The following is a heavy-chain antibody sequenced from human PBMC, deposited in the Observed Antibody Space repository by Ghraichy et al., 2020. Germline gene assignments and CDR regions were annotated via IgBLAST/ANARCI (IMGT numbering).Heavy chain of an antibody. CDR1: GFTFSSYG. CDR2: IWYDGSNK. CDR3: ARASGSSEGGPDDY. Sequence: GESLNISCAASGFTFSSYGMHWVRQAPGKGLEWVAVIWYDGSNKYYADSVKGRFTISRDNSKNTLYLQMNSLRAEDTAVYYCARASGSSEGGPDDYWGQGTLVTVSS. J-gene: IGHJ4*02. V-gene: IGHV3-33*01. D-gene: IGHD6-19*01.